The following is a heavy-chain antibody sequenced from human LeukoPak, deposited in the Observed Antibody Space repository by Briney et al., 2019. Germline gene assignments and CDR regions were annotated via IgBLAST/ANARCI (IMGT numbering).Heavy chain of an antibody. CDR1: GYTFTGFG. V-gene: IGHV1-18*04. CDR2: IGAYNGDT. J-gene: IGHJ4*02. D-gene: IGHD2-15*01. Sequence: ASVKVSCKPSGYTFTGFGISWVRQAPGQGLEWMGWIGAYNGDTNYAQKFQGRVTMTTDTSTSTAYMDLRSLRSDDTAVYYCTRDHCSGDNCPSFDYWGQGTLVTVSS. CDR3: TRDHCSGDNCPSFDY.